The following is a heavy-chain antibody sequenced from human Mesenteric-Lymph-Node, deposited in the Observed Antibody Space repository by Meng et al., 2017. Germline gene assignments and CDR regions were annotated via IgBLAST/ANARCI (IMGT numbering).Heavy chain of an antibody. CDR2: INSDGSST. D-gene: IGHD3-10*01. CDR3: VNRAWLES. CDR1: GFTFSSYW. V-gene: IGHV3-74*01. Sequence: VQLVESGGGLVQPWGSLRLSCAASGFTFSSYWMHWVRQAPGKGLVWVSRINSDGSSTSYADSVKGRFTISRDNAKITLYLQMTSLRVDDTAVYHCVNRAWLESWGQGTLVTVSS. J-gene: IGHJ5*01.